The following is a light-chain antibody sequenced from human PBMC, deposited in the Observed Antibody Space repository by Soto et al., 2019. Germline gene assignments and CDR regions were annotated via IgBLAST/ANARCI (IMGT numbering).Light chain of an antibody. CDR3: QQYNSYWT. V-gene: IGKV1-5*01. CDR1: QSISSW. J-gene: IGKJ1*01. CDR2: AAS. Sequence: IQITQSPSPLSQSVGDRVTITCRASQSISSWLAWYQQRPGKAPQLLIYAASTLESGVPSRFSGSGSGTEFTLTISSLQADDFATYYCQQYNSYWTFGQGTKVDIK.